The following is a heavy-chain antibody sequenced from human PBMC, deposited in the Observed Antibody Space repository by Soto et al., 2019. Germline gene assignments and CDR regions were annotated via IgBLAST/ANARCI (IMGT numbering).Heavy chain of an antibody. D-gene: IGHD6-19*01. CDR3: TRSWRTSGWFDF. CDR2: IYWNDDK. CDR1: GFSLSTSGVG. Sequence: SGPTLVNPTQTLTLTCTFSGFSLSTSGVGVDWIRQPPGKALEWLAVIYWNDDKRYSPSLKSRLTITKDTSKNQVVLTMTNMDPVDTATFYCTRSWRTSGWFDFWGQGTLVTVSS. J-gene: IGHJ4*02. V-gene: IGHV2-5*01.